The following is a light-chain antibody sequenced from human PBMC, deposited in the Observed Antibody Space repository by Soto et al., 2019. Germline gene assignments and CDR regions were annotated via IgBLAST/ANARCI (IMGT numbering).Light chain of an antibody. J-gene: IGLJ1*01. V-gene: IGLV2-14*01. CDR2: GVA. CDR3: SSYTTTSLPFV. Sequence: QSALTQPASVSGSPGQSITISCTGSSSDIGGYNYVSWYQQYPGEAPKLLIYGVAHRPSGVSSRFSGSKSGDTASLTISGLQAEDEADYYCSSYTTTSLPFVFGTGTKVTVL. CDR1: SSDIGGYNY.